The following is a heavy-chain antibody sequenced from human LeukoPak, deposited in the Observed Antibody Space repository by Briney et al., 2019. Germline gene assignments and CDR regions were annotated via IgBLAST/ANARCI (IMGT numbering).Heavy chain of an antibody. V-gene: IGHV1-18*01. CDR1: GYTFTSYG. CDR2: ISAYNGNT. D-gene: IGHD1-7*01. Sequence: ASVKVSCKASGYTFTSYGISWVRQAPGQGLEWMGWISAYNGNTNYAQKLQGRVIMTADTSTSTAYMELRSLRSDDTAVYYCARRGTTDYYYYGMDVWGQGTTVTVSS. CDR3: ARRGTTDYYYYGMDV. J-gene: IGHJ6*02.